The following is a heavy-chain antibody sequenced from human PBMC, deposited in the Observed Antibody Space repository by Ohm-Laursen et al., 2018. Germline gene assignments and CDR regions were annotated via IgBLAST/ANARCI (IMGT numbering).Heavy chain of an antibody. CDR1: GGSISSYY. J-gene: IGHJ4*02. D-gene: IGHD3-16*01. CDR3: ASNVPEKEFMITFSS. CDR2: IYYSGST. Sequence: SETLSLTCTVSGGSISSYYWSLIRQPPGKGLEWIGYIYYSGSTNYNPSLKSRVTISVDTSKNQFSLKLSSVTAADTAVYYCASNVPEKEFMITFSSWGQGTLVTVSS. V-gene: IGHV4-59*01.